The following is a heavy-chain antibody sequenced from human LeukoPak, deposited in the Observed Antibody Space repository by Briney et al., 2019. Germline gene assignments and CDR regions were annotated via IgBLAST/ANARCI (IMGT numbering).Heavy chain of an antibody. V-gene: IGHV1-18*01. CDR2: ISAYNGNT. Sequence: ASVKVSCKASGYTFTTYGISWVRQAPGQGLEWMGWISAYNGNTNYAQNLQGRVTMTTDTSTSTAYMELGGLRSDDTAVYYCARDRAATGKVDYWGQGTLVTVSS. D-gene: IGHD6-13*01. J-gene: IGHJ4*02. CDR1: GYTFTTYG. CDR3: ARDRAATGKVDY.